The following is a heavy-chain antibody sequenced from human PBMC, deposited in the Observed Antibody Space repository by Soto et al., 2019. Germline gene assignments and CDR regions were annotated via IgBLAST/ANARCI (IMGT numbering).Heavy chain of an antibody. Sequence: SETLSLTCTVSGGSISSYYWSWIRQPPGKGLEWIGYIYYSGSTNYNPSLKSRVTISVDTSKNQFSLKLSSVTAADTAVYYCARGGLEPTLGLFDYWGQGTLVTVSS. CDR3: ARGGLEPTLGLFDY. J-gene: IGHJ4*02. D-gene: IGHD1-1*01. V-gene: IGHV4-59*01. CDR1: GGSISSYY. CDR2: IYYSGST.